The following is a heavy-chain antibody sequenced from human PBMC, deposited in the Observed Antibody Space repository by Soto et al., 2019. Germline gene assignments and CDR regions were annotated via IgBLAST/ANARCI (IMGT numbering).Heavy chain of an antibody. J-gene: IGHJ6*02. CDR2: ISSSSSYI. D-gene: IGHD5-12*01. CDR3: ASNVDIVARYYYYGMEV. V-gene: IGHV3-21*01. CDR1: GFTFSSYS. Sequence: PGGSLRLSCAASGFTFSSYSMNLVRQAPGKGLEWVSSISSSSSYIYDADSVKGRFTISRDNAKNSLYLQMNSLRAEDTAVYYCASNVDIVARYYYYGMEVWGQGTTVTVSS.